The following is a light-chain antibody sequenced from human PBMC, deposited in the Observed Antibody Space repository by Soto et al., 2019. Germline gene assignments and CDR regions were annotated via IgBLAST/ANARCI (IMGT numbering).Light chain of an antibody. CDR3: GTWDSSLSAGGL. CDR2: ENN. CDR1: SANIGNNY. V-gene: IGLV1-51*02. J-gene: IGLJ3*02. Sequence: QSVLTQPPSVSAAAGQKVTISCSGSSANIGNNYVSWYQQLPGTAPTLLIYENNKRPSGIPDRFSASKSGSSATLGITGLQTGDEADYYCGTWDSSLSAGGLFGGGTKLTVL.